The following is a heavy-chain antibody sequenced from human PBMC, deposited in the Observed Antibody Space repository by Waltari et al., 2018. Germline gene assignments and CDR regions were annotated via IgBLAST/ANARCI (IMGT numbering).Heavy chain of an antibody. CDR2: SNTNTGNP. CDR1: GYSFTNFA. CDR3: ARGGCSYGDCYYTSDY. D-gene: IGHD2-21*02. J-gene: IGHJ4*02. V-gene: IGHV7-4-1*02. Sequence: QVQLVQSGSELKKPGASVKVSCKASGYSFTNFAMNWGRQAPGQGLEWMGRSNTNTGNPTYAQGFTGRFVFSVDTSVSTTYLQISSLEAEDTAVYYCARGGCSYGDCYYTSDYWGQGTLVTVSS.